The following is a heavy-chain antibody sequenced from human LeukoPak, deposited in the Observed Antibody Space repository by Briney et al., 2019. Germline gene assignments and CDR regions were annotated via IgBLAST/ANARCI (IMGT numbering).Heavy chain of an antibody. Sequence: SETLSLSCALYVVSLTGFYWSCLPHPPREGVEGSGEIKLSGSTNYNPSIKSRVTISVDTTKKQFSLKLSSVTAADTAVYYCATAGVNPPHFWSGAHRHYYYDMDVWGKGITVTV. V-gene: IGHV4-34*01. CDR1: VVSLTGFY. J-gene: IGHJ6*04. CDR2: IKLSGST. D-gene: IGHD3-3*02. CDR3: ATAGVNPPHFWSGAHRHYYYDMDV.